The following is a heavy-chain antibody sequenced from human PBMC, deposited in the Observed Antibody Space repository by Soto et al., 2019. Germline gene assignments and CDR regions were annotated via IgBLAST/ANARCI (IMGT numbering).Heavy chain of an antibody. CDR2: LNPDTGNT. CDR3: ARDIQSVGPRANAAFDV. J-gene: IGHJ3*01. Sequence: QVQLVQSGAELKKPGASVNISCTASGFTFSDNLINWVRQVPGQGLEWMGWLNPDTGNTRYSETFQVRVTISRHPSASIAYLELSGLENEDTALYFCARDIQSVGPRANAAFDVCGQGIMIPVSS. CDR1: GFTFSDNL. D-gene: IGHD5-18*01. V-gene: IGHV1-3*01.